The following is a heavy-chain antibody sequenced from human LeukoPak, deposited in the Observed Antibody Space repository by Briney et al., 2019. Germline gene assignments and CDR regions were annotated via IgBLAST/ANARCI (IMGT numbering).Heavy chain of an antibody. Sequence: SETVSLTCTVSGGSISSYYWSWIRQPAGKGLEWIGRIYTSGSTNYNPSLKSRLTISVDTSRNQFSLNLSSVTAADTAVYYCARLGGYQVGHYYYYMDVWGKGTTVTVSS. CDR2: IYTSGST. CDR1: GGSISSYY. J-gene: IGHJ6*03. D-gene: IGHD3-16*02. CDR3: ARLGGYQVGHYYYYMDV. V-gene: IGHV4-4*07.